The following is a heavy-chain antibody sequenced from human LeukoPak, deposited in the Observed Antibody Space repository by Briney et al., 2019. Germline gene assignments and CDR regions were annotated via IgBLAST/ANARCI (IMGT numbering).Heavy chain of an antibody. D-gene: IGHD6-19*01. Sequence: GGSLRLSCTASGFSFSSYSMSWVRQPPGKGLEWISAINDDVTYYRDSVKGRFTVSRDNSRNTLYLQMNSLRAEDTAVYYCAKGKTSSSGWAHFDYWGQGTLVTVSS. J-gene: IGHJ4*02. CDR3: AKGKTSSSGWAHFDY. V-gene: IGHV3-23*01. CDR2: INDDVT. CDR1: GFSFSSYS.